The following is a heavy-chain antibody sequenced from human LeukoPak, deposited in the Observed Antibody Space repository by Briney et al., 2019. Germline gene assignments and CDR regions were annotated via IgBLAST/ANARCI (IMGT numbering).Heavy chain of an antibody. CDR3: ASGSYYFDY. Sequence: SETLSLTCTVSGGSISSYYWSWIRQPPGKGLEWIGYIYYSGSTKYNPSLKSRATISVDTSKNQLSLKLNSVTAADTAVYYCASGSYYFDYWGQGTLVTVSS. CDR1: GGSISSYY. CDR2: IYYSGST. V-gene: IGHV4-59*08. D-gene: IGHD1-26*01. J-gene: IGHJ4*02.